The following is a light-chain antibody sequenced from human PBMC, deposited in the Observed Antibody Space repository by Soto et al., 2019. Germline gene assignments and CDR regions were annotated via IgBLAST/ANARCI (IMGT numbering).Light chain of an antibody. CDR3: QQRYRIPPT. Sequence: DIQMTQFPSSLSASVGDRVTITCRASQSISRYLNWYQQRAGKAPKLLIYGASGLQGGVPSRFNGSGSGTEFTRTISSLQPEDFATYSCQQRYRIPPTLGQGTKVDIK. CDR1: QSISRY. J-gene: IGKJ1*01. V-gene: IGKV1-39*01. CDR2: GAS.